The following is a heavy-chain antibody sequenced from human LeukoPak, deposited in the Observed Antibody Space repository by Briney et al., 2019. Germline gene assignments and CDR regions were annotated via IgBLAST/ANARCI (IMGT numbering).Heavy chain of an antibody. CDR2: ISSNSSYI. V-gene: IGHV3-21*01. J-gene: IGHJ6*02. CDR1: GFTFSSYS. Sequence: PGGSLRLSCAASGFTFSSYSMNWVRQAPGKGLEWVSSISSNSSYIYYADSVKGRFTISRDNAKNSLYLQMNSLRAEDTAVYYCARDLEWLAASAPDYYYYYGMDVWGQGTTVTVSS. CDR3: ARDLEWLAASAPDYYYYYGMDV. D-gene: IGHD5-24*01.